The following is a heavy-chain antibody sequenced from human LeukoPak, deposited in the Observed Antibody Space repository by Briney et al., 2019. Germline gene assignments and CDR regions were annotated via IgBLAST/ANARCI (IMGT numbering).Heavy chain of an antibody. CDR3: AKDRTSVHLWLSDLDY. J-gene: IGHJ4*02. V-gene: IGHV3-30*18. Sequence: GRSLRLSCAASGFTFSSYVMHWVRQAPGKGLEWVAIISYDGSNKYYADPVKGRFTISRDNSKNTLFLQMNSLRAEDTAVYYCAKDRTSVHLWLSDLDYWGQGTLVTASS. CDR2: ISYDGSNK. CDR1: GFTFSSYV. D-gene: IGHD5-18*01.